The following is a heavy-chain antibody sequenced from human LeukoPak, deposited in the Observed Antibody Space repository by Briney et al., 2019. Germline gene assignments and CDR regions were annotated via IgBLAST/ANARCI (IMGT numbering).Heavy chain of an antibody. D-gene: IGHD2-21*01. CDR2: IYYSGST. J-gene: IGHJ4*02. CDR3: ARGAVVAGIYFDY. V-gene: IGHV4-59*01. Sequence: SETLSLTCTVSGGSLSSYYWSWLRQPPGKGLEWIGYIYYSGSTNYNPSLKSRVTISVDTSKNQFSLKLSSVTAADTAVYYCARGAVVAGIYFDYWGQGTLVTVSS. CDR1: GGSLSSYY.